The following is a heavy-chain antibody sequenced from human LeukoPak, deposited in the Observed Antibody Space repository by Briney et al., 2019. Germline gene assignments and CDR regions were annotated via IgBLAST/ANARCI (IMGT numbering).Heavy chain of an antibody. CDR2: INPTSGGT. CDR1: GSTFSDYF. V-gene: IGHV1-2*02. Sequence: ASVKVSCKASGSTFSDYFIHWVRRAPGQGLEWMGWINPTSGGTNYAQKFQGRVTMTRDTSISTAYMELSRMRSDDTAVYFCARDRVGANPDDYWGQGTLVTVSS. J-gene: IGHJ4*02. CDR3: ARDRVGANPDDY. D-gene: IGHD1-26*01.